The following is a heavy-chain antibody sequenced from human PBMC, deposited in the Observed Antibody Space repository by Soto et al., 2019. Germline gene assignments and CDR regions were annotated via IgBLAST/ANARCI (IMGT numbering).Heavy chain of an antibody. CDR3: AKSYYYGSGSYSPLFDP. CDR1: GGSISSGGYS. Sequence: SETLSLTCAVSGGSISSGGYSWSWIRQPPGKGLEWIGYIYHSGSTYYNPSLKSRVTISRDNSKNTLYLQMNSLRAEDTAVYYCAKSYYYGSGSYSPLFDPWGQGTLVTVSS. J-gene: IGHJ5*02. V-gene: IGHV4-30-2*01. CDR2: IYHSGST. D-gene: IGHD3-10*01.